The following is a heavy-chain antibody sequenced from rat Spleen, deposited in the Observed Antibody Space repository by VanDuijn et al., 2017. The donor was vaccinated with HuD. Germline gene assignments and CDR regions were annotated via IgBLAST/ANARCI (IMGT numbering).Heavy chain of an antibody. Sequence: DVQLQESGPGLVKPSQSLSLTCSVTGYSITNNYWGWVRQAPTKGLEWVAYISAGGGSTYYRDSVKGRFTISRDNAKSTLYLQMDSLRSEDTATYYCTTGTEDIVELFAYWGQGTLVTVSS. CDR3: TTGTEDIVELFAY. CDR2: ISAGGGST. D-gene: IGHD1-11*01. J-gene: IGHJ3*01. V-gene: IGHV5-27*01. CDR1: GYSITNNY.